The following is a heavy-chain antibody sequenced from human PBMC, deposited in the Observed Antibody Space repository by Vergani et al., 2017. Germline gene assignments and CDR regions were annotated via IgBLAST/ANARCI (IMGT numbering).Heavy chain of an antibody. D-gene: IGHD3-22*01. Sequence: QVQLQESGPGLVKPSETLSLTCSVSGGSVSSGSYYWSWIRQPPGNGLEWIGSISYSGSTNYNPSLKSRVTISVDTSKNQFSLKLSSVTAADMAVYYCAREVHYYDSSGFGFDYWGQGSLVTVSS. CDR2: ISYSGST. V-gene: IGHV4-61*01. J-gene: IGHJ4*02. CDR1: GGSVSSGSYY. CDR3: AREVHYYDSSGFGFDY.